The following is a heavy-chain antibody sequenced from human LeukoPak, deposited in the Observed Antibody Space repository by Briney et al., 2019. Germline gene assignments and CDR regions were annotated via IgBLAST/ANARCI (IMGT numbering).Heavy chain of an antibody. J-gene: IGHJ4*02. CDR2: ISYDGSNK. V-gene: IGHV3-30*03. CDR3: AQSTSSSVVGDY. Sequence: PGRSLRLSCAASGFTFSSHGMHWVRQAPGKGLEWVAVISYDGSNKYYADSVKGRFTISRDNSKNTLHVQMNSLRAEDTAVYYCAQSTSSSVVGDYWGQGTLVTVSS. CDR1: GFTFSSHG. D-gene: IGHD6-6*01.